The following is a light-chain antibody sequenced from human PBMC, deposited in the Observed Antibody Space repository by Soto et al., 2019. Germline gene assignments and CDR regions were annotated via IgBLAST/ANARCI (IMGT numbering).Light chain of an antibody. CDR2: AAS. J-gene: IGKJ4*01. V-gene: IGKV1-39*01. Sequence: DIQMTQSPSSLSASVGDRVTITCQASQDISNYLNWYQHKPGKAPKLLIYAASSLQSGVPSRFSGGGSGTDFTLTISSLQPEDFATYSCQQSYSTPLTFGGGTKVDIK. CDR1: QDISNY. CDR3: QQSYSTPLT.